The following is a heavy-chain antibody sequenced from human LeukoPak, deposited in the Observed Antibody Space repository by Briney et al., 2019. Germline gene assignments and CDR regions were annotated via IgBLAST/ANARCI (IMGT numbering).Heavy chain of an antibody. CDR3: AKDTYYDFWSGYRFGP. CDR1: GFTFSSYA. CDR2: ISGSGGST. V-gene: IGHV3-23*01. J-gene: IGHJ5*02. D-gene: IGHD3-3*01. Sequence: GGSLRLSCAASGFTFSSYAMSWVRQAPGKGLEWVSAISGSGGSTYYADSVKGRFTISRDNSKNTLYLQMNSLRAEDTAVYYCAKDTYYDFWSGYRFGPWGQGTLVTVSS.